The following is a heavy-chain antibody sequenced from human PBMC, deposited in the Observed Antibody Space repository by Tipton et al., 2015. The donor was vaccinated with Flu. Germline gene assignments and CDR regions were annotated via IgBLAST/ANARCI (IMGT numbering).Heavy chain of an antibody. J-gene: IGHJ4*02. V-gene: IGHV3-23*01. D-gene: IGHD5-18*01. CDR1: GFIFSSYA. Sequence: SLRLSCAASGFIFSSYAFSWVRQAPGKGLEWVSGIGGSGGSTYYADSVKGRFTISRDNSKNTLYLQVNSLRAEDTAVYYCAKYRWAYGYEGFWGQGTLVTVSS. CDR2: IGGSGGST. CDR3: AKYRWAYGYEGF.